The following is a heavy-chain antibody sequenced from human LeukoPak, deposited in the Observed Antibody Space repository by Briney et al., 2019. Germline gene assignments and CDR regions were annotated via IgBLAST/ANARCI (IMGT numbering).Heavy chain of an antibody. V-gene: IGHV3-48*04. CDR1: GFIFSDYG. J-gene: IGHJ4*02. CDR3: ARGVGEQWLVKWGGETNY. D-gene: IGHD6-19*01. Sequence: PGGSLRLSCAASGFIFSDYGMSWVRQAPGKGLEWVSYISSSGSTIYYADSVKGRFTISRDNAKNSLYLQMNSLRAEDTAVYYCARGVGEQWLVKWGGETNYWGQGTLVTVSS. CDR2: ISSSGSTI.